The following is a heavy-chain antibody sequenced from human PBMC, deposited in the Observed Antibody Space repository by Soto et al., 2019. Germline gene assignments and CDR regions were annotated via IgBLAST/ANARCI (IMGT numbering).Heavy chain of an antibody. CDR1: GGSISSSSYY. Sequence: TSETLSLTCTVSGGSISSSSYYWGWIRQPPGKGLEWIGSIYYSGSTYYNPSLKSRVTISVDTSKNQFSLKLNSVTAADTAVYYCARHTPAISISDHWGQGTLVTVS. D-gene: IGHD2-15*01. CDR2: IYYSGST. J-gene: IGHJ4*02. V-gene: IGHV4-39*01. CDR3: ARHTPAISISDH.